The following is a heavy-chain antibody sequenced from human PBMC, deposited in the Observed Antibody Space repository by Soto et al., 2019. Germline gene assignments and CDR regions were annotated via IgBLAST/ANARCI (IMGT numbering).Heavy chain of an antibody. CDR2: IYYSGST. CDR3: ARRYSSAFDI. D-gene: IGHD6-13*01. CDR1: GGSISTGDYY. V-gene: IGHV4-30-4*01. J-gene: IGHJ3*02. Sequence: SETLSLTCTVSGGSISTGDYYWSWIRQPPGKGLEWIGYIYYSGSTNYNPSLNSRVTISVDTSKNQFSLKLSSLTAADTAVYYCARRYSSAFDIWGQGTMVTVSS.